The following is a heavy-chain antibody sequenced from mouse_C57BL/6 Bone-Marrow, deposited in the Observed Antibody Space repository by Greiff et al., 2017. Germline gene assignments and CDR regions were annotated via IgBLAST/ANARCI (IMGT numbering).Heavy chain of an antibody. Sequence: EVKVVESGGGLVQSGRSLRLSCATSGFTFSDFYMEWVRQAPGKGLEWIAASRNKANDYTTEYSASVKGRFIVSRDTSQSILYLQMNALRAEDTAIYYCAREDYWGQGTSGTVSS. CDR2: SRNKANDYTT. V-gene: IGHV7-1*01. CDR3: AREDY. CDR1: GFTFSDFY. J-gene: IGHJ4*01.